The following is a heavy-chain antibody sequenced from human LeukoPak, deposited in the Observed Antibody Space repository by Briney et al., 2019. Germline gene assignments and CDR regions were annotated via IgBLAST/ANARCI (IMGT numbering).Heavy chain of an antibody. J-gene: IGHJ4*02. Sequence: GGFLRLPCAASGFTLDDYAEHWVRQAPGKGLEWVSGISWNSGNMGYADSVKGRFTISRDNAENSLYLQMNSLRAEDTALYYCAKAGSVAGTGGAADYWGQGTLVTVSS. CDR3: AKAGSVAGTGGAADY. CDR2: ISWNSGNM. V-gene: IGHV3-9*01. D-gene: IGHD6-19*01. CDR1: GFTLDDYA.